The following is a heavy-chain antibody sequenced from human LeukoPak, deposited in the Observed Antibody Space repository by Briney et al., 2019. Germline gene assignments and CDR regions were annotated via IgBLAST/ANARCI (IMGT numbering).Heavy chain of an antibody. D-gene: IGHD2-15*01. CDR2: ISNNGTNK. J-gene: IGHJ4*02. CDR3: ARSTGDCSGGTCYSDFDC. V-gene: IGHV3-30*17. Sequence: EPGGSLRLSCAASGFSFSYYAMPWVRQAPGKGLEWVAVISNNGTNKYYADSVKGRFTISRDNSKNTLYLQMNSLRAEDTAVYYCARSTGDCSGGTCYSDFDCWGQGTLVTVSS. CDR1: GFSFSYYA.